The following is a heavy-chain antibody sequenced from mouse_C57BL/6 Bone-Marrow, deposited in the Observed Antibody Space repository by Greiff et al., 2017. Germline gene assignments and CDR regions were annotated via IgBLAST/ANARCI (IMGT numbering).Heavy chain of an antibody. J-gene: IGHJ3*01. Sequence: VQLQQSGAELVRPGTSVKLSCKASGYTFTSYWMHWVKQRPGQGLEWIGVIDPSDSYTNYNQKFKGKATLTVDKSSSTAYMQLSSLTSEDSAVYYCASNYPSWFAYWGQGTLVTVSA. CDR2: IDPSDSYT. D-gene: IGHD2-1*01. V-gene: IGHV1-59*01. CDR1: GYTFTSYW. CDR3: ASNYPSWFAY.